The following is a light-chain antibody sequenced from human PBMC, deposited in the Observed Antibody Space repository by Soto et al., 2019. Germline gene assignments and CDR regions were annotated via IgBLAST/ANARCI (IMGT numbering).Light chain of an antibody. CDR2: GNS. J-gene: IGLJ3*02. CDR1: SSNIGAGYD. CDR3: CLYTASYSV. Sequence: QSVLTQPPSVSGAPGQRVTISCTGSSSNIGAGYDVHWYQQLPGTAPKLLIYGNSNRPSGVPDRFSGSKSGTSASLTISGLQAEDEADYYCCLYTASYSVFGGGTKLTVL. V-gene: IGLV1-40*01.